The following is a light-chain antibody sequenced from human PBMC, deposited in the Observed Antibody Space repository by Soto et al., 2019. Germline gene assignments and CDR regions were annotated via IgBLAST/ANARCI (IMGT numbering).Light chain of an antibody. Sequence: DIVMTQSPLSLPVTPGEPASISCRSSQSLLHSNGYNYLDWYLQKPGQSPQVLIYLGSNRVSGVPDRFSGSGSGTDFTLKISRVEAEDVGVYYCMQPLQTPWTFGQGTKVEIK. CDR2: LGS. V-gene: IGKV2-28*01. J-gene: IGKJ1*01. CDR1: QSLLHSNGYNY. CDR3: MQPLQTPWT.